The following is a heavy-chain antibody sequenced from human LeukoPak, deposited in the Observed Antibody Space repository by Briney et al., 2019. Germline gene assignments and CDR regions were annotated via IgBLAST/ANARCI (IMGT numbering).Heavy chain of an antibody. CDR3: AGDRGTMDV. Sequence: GASVKVSCKASGYTFTSYGISWVRQAPGQGLEWMGWISAYNGNTNYAQKFQGRVTMTRDTSISTAYMELSRLRSDDTAVYYCAGDRGTMDVWGKGTTVTVSS. J-gene: IGHJ6*03. CDR2: ISAYNGNT. D-gene: IGHD2-15*01. V-gene: IGHV1-18*01. CDR1: GYTFTSYG.